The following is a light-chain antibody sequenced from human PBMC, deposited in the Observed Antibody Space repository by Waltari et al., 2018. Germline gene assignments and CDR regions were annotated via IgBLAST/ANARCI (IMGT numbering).Light chain of an antibody. Sequence: DIVMTQTQLSLPITPGEPASISCRSSQSLLHSNGNTYLHWYLQKPGQSPQLLIYGGSNRASGVPDRFSGSGSGTDFTLKINKVEAEDVGVYYCVQTIAFPYSFGQGTKVEIK. CDR2: GGS. CDR3: VQTIAFPYS. V-gene: IGKV2-40*01. J-gene: IGKJ2*03. CDR1: QSLLHSNGNTY.